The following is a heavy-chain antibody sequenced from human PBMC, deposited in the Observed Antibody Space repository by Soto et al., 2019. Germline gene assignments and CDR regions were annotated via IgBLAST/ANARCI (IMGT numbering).Heavy chain of an antibody. Sequence: QLQLRESGSGLVKPSQTLSLTCAVSGGSISNGTYSWSWIRQPPGKGLEWIGNIYHSGSTYYNSSLKSRVTISVDRSKNLFSLNLNSLTAADTAVYYCARVHNYFWGGYWKGTRYFDYWGQGTLVTVAS. CDR3: ARVHNYFWGGYWKGTRYFDY. CDR2: IYHSGST. CDR1: GGSISNGTYS. J-gene: IGHJ4*02. D-gene: IGHD3-3*01. V-gene: IGHV4-30-2*01.